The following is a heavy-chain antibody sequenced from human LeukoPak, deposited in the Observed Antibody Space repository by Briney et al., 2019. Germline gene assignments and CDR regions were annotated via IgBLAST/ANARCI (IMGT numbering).Heavy chain of an antibody. CDR1: GFTFSSYS. CDR2: ISSSSSYI. D-gene: IGHD5-18*01. V-gene: IGHV3-21*01. CDR3: ARDQESGVQLWLEDY. Sequence: GGSLRLSCAASGFTFSSYSMNWVRQAPGKGLEWVSSISSSSSYIYYADSVKGRFTISSDNAKNSLYLQMNSLRAEDTAVYYCARDQESGVQLWLEDYWGQGTLVTVSS. J-gene: IGHJ4*02.